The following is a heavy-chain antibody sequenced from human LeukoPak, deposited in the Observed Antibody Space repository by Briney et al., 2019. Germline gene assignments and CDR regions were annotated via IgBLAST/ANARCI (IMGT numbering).Heavy chain of an antibody. CDR1: GGSISSGGYC. CDR2: IYYSGST. Sequence: SQTLSLTCTVSGGSISSGGYCWSWIRQHPGKGLEWIGYIYYSGSTYYNPSLKSRVTISVDTSKNQFSLKLSSVTAADTAVYYCARGGEYDSSGYPFNAFDIWGQGTMVTVSS. J-gene: IGHJ3*02. D-gene: IGHD3-22*01. V-gene: IGHV4-31*03. CDR3: ARGGEYDSSGYPFNAFDI.